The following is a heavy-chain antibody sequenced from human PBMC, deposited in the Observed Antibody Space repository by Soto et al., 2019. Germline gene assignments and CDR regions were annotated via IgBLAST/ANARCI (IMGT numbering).Heavy chain of an antibody. D-gene: IGHD6-19*01. V-gene: IGHV3-33*01. CDR2: IFYDGSNK. CDR3: ARDNPPSYSRGRNYYYYGVDV. Sequence: PGGSLRLSCVASTFTFSNYGMHWVRQAPGKGLEWVAVIFYDGSNKYYADSVKGRFTISRDNSKNTLFLQMNSLRAEDTAVYYCARDNPPSYSRGRNYYYYGVDVWGQGTTVTVSS. J-gene: IGHJ6*02. CDR1: TFTFSNYG.